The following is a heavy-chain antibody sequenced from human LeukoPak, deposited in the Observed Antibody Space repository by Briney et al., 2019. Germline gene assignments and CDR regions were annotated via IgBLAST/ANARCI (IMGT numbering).Heavy chain of an antibody. CDR3: AKAVYYYDNRGHYHFDY. J-gene: IGHJ4*02. CDR1: GFTFSSYA. CDR2: ISGSGGST. Sequence: GGSLRLSCAASGFTFSSYAMSWVRQAPGKGLEWVSGISGSGGSTYYPDSVKGRFTISRDNSKNTLYLQMNSLRAEDTAIFYCAKAVYYYDNRGHYHFDYWGLGTLVTVSS. D-gene: IGHD3-22*01. V-gene: IGHV3-23*01.